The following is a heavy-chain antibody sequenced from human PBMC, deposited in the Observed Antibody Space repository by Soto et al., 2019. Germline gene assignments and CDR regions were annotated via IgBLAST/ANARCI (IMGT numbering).Heavy chain of an antibody. CDR2: IRTDANTYAT. Sequence: QLVESGGALVQPGESLKLSCAASGFSFSGSAIQWVRQAPGKGLEWVGRIRTDANTYATAYAAPVTGRFTISRDDSRNTAYLQMNSLKTEDTAVYFCTRRQFYYFGLDVWGQGTTVIVSS. J-gene: IGHJ6*02. D-gene: IGHD6-19*01. V-gene: IGHV3-73*02. CDR3: TRRQFYYFGLDV. CDR1: GFSFSGSA.